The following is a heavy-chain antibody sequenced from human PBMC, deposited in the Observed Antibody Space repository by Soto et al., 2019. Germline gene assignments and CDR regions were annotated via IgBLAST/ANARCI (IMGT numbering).Heavy chain of an antibody. J-gene: IGHJ4*02. CDR3: ARVHHGLSDY. Sequence: QVQLVESGGGVVQPGRSLRLSCAASGFTFSSYAMHWVRQAPGKGLEWVAVISYDGSNKYYADSVKGRFTISRDNSKNRLYLQMNSLRAEDTAVYYCARVHHGLSDYWGQGTLVTVSS. V-gene: IGHV3-30-3*01. CDR1: GFTFSSYA. D-gene: IGHD3-10*01. CDR2: ISYDGSNK.